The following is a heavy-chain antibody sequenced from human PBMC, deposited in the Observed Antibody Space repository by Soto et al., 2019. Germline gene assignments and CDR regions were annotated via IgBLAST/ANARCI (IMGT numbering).Heavy chain of an antibody. CDR2: IYPGDSDT. Sequence: PGESLKISCKGSGYSFTSYWIGWVRQMPGKGLGWMGIIYPGDSDTRYSPSFQGQVTISADKSISTAYLQWSSLKASDTAMYYCARPSYGGGTIFGVVSAPYYFDYWGQGTLVTVSS. D-gene: IGHD3-3*01. J-gene: IGHJ4*02. CDR1: GYSFTSYW. V-gene: IGHV5-51*01. CDR3: ARPSYGGGTIFGVVSAPYYFDY.